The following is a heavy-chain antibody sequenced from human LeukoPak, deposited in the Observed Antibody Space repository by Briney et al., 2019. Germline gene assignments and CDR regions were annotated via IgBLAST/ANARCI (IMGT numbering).Heavy chain of an antibody. Sequence: PSETLSLTCAVYGGSFSGYYWSWIRQPPGKGLEWIGEINHSGSTNYNPSLKSRVTISVDTSKNQFSLKPSSVAAADTAVYYCARGRYYYDSSGYPTIYYFDYWGQGTLVTVSS. J-gene: IGHJ4*02. D-gene: IGHD3-22*01. CDR2: INHSGST. V-gene: IGHV4-34*01. CDR3: ARGRYYYDSSGYPTIYYFDY. CDR1: GGSFSGYY.